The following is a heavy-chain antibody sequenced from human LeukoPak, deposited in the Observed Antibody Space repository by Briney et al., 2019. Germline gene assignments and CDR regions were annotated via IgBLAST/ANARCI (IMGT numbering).Heavy chain of an antibody. D-gene: IGHD4-11*01. V-gene: IGHV4-34*01. CDR2: INHSGST. J-gene: IGHJ4*02. Sequence: SETLSLTCAVYGGSFSGYYWSWIRQPPGKGLEWIGEINHSGSTNYNPSLKSRVTISVDTSKNQISLKLSSVTAADTAVYYCARGRATVTTDFDYWGQGTLVTVSS. CDR1: GGSFSGYY. CDR3: ARGRATVTTDFDY.